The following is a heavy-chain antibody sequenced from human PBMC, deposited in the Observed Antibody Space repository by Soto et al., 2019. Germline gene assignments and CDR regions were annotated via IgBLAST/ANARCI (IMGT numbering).Heavy chain of an antibody. CDR2: MPSDGRYK. CDR1: GFTFSRFA. CDR3: ARRGVAVADTGPGQDYFDY. J-gene: IGHJ4*02. V-gene: IGHV3-30*04. D-gene: IGHD6-13*01. Sequence: QVQLVESGGGAVQPGRSLRLSCGASGFTFSRFAMHWVRQAPGKGLEWVAVMPSDGRYKYYADSVKGRFTISRDNPTSTLYLQMSRLRAEDTAVYYCARRGVAVADTGPGQDYFDYWGQGNLVTVSS.